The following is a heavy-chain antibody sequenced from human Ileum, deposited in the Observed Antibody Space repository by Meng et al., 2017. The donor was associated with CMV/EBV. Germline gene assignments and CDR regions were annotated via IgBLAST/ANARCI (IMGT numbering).Heavy chain of an antibody. CDR3: ARGRRDGYNNPPLDY. V-gene: IGHV4-34*01. J-gene: IGHJ4*02. CDR1: GGSLSGYY. D-gene: IGHD5-24*01. Sequence: QVQLQEWGAGLLKPSGTLSSTCAVYGGSLSGYYWSWIRQPPGKGLEWIGEINHSGSTNYNPSLKSRVTISVDTSKNQFSLKLSSVSAADTAVYYCARGRRDGYNNPPLDYWGQGTLVTVSS. CDR2: INHSGST.